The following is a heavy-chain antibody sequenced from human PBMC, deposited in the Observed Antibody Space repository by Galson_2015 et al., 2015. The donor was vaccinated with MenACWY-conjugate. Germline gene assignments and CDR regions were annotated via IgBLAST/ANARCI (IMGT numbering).Heavy chain of an antibody. CDR2: IYWDDDK. D-gene: IGHD2-15*01. J-gene: IGHJ4*02. V-gene: IGHV2-5*02. CDR3: SRTGATPGDY. CDR1: GFSLSTSGVG. Sequence: PALVKPTQTLTLTCTFSGFSLSTSGVGVGWIRQPPGKALEWLALIYWDDDKRYSPSLRCRLTITKDTSKNHVVLTMTNMDPVDTATYYCSRTGATPGDYWGQGTLVTVSS.